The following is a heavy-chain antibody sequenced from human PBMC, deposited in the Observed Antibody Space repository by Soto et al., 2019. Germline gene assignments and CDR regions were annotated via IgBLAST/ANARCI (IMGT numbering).Heavy chain of an antibody. CDR1: GDSISSGDYY. J-gene: IGHJ4*02. CDR2: IYYTGGT. D-gene: IGHD4-17*01. CDR3: GRTHPGTVTTMIDY. Sequence: SETLSLTCTVSGDSISSGDYYWSWIRQPPGKGLEWIGYIYYTGGTYYNPSLESRVSILVDTSKNQFSLKMTSVTAADTAVYYCGRTHPGTVTTMIDYWGQGTLVTVSS. V-gene: IGHV4-30-4*01.